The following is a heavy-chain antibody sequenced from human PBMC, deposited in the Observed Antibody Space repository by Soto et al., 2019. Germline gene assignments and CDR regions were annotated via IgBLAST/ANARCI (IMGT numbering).Heavy chain of an antibody. CDR1: GFTFSSYG. CDR3: ATTGPY. Sequence: QVQLVESGGGVVQPGRSLRLSCAASGFTFSSYGMHWVRQAPGKGLEWVAVIWVDGSNKFYADSVKGRFTISRDNSTNTVSLQMNSLRDEDSAAYYCATTGPYWGQGTLVTVSS. J-gene: IGHJ4*02. CDR2: IWVDGSNK. V-gene: IGHV3-33*01.